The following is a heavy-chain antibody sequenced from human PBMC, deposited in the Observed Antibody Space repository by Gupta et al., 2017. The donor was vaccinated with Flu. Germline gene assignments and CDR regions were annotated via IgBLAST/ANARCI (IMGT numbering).Heavy chain of an antibody. CDR2: IYTSGST. Sequence: QVQLQESGPGLVKPSQTLSLPCPASGGSISSGSYYWSWIRQPAGKGLEWIGRIYTSGSTNYNPSLKSRVTISVDTSKNQFSLKLSSVTAADTAVYYCVRESIAARPVLDWFDPWGQGTLVTVSS. V-gene: IGHV4-61*02. J-gene: IGHJ5*02. CDR1: GGSISSGSYY. D-gene: IGHD6-6*01. CDR3: VRESIAARPVLDWFDP.